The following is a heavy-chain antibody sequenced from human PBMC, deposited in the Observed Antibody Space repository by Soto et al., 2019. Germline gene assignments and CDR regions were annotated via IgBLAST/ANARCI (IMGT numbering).Heavy chain of an antibody. D-gene: IGHD3-10*01. V-gene: IGHV3-23*01. Sequence: PGGSLRLSCAAAGFTFDNYAMTWVRLTPGKGLEWVSTITGSGAKAFHADSVKGRFTASRDNSKNTLFLQMNSLTVEDTGIYYCVKNFDCIYGFDLGDTWGQGTLVTVSS. J-gene: IGHJ5*02. CDR3: VKNFDCIYGFDLGDT. CDR1: GFTFDNYA. CDR2: ITGSGAKA.